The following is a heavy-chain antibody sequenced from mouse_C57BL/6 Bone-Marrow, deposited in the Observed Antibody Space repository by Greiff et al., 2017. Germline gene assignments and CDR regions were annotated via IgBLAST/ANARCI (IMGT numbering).Heavy chain of an antibody. D-gene: IGHD2-5*01. CDR3: ASDGSNDAMDY. CDR2: SRNKANDYTT. V-gene: IGHV7-1*01. Sequence: EVNVVESGGGLVQSGRSLRLSCATSGFTFSEFYMEWVRQAPGKGLEWIAASRNKANDYTTEYSASVKGRFIVSRDTSHSILYLQINALRAEDTAIYYCASDGSNDAMDYWGQGTSVTVSS. CDR1: GFTFSEFY. J-gene: IGHJ4*01.